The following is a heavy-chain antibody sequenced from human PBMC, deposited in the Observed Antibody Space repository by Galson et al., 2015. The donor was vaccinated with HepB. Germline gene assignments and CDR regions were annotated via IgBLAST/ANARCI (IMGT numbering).Heavy chain of an antibody. CDR3: ASSTIAVAGFDI. CDR1: GFTFSSYG. V-gene: IGHV3-30*03. Sequence: SLRLSCAASGFTFSSYGMHWVRQAPGKGLEWVAVISYDGSNKYYADSVKGRFTISRDNSKNTLYLQMNSLRAEDTAVYYCASSTIAVAGFDIWGQGTMVTVSS. D-gene: IGHD6-19*01. J-gene: IGHJ3*02. CDR2: ISYDGSNK.